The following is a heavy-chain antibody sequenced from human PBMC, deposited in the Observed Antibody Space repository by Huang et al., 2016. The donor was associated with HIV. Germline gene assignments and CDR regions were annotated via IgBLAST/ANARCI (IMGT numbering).Heavy chain of an antibody. CDR2: IKQDGSET. CDR3: ASQPGP. V-gene: IGHV3-7*01. J-gene: IGHJ5*02. Sequence: EVQLVESGGGLVQPGGSLRLSCAASGFTFSHYWMSWGRQAPGKGLEWVDNIKQDGSETYYVDSVKGRFTISRDNAKNSLYLQMNSLRAEDTAVYYCASQPGPWGQGTLVTVSS. CDR1: GFTFSHYW.